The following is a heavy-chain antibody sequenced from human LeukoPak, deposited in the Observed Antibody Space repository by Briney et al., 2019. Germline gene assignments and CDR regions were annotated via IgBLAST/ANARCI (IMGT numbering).Heavy chain of an antibody. CDR3: ARVNIVVRGGPGAFDI. D-gene: IGHD3-10*01. CDR1: GGSISSGGYY. CDR2: IYYSGST. Sequence: SETLSLTCTVSGGSISSGGYYWSWIRQHPGKGLEWIGYIYYSGSTYYNPSLKSRVTISVDTSKNQFSLKLSSVTAADTAVYYCARVNIVVRGGPGAFDIWGQGTMVTVSS. V-gene: IGHV4-31*03. J-gene: IGHJ3*02.